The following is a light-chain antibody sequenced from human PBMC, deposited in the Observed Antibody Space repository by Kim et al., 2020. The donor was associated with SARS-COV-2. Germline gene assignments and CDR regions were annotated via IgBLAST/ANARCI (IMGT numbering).Light chain of an antibody. CDR3: CSYARGSAYV. J-gene: IGLJ1*01. V-gene: IGLV2-14*03. Sequence: GQSITISCTGTSSDVGDYDYVSWYQQHPGKAPKLIISDVSHRHSGVSSRFSGSKAGNTASLTISGLQDEDEADYYCCSYARGSAYVFGTGTKVTVL. CDR2: DVS. CDR1: SSDVGDYDY.